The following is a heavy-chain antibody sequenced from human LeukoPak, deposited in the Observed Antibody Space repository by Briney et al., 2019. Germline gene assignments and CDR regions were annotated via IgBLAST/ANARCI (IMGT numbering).Heavy chain of an antibody. Sequence: ASVKVSCKASGYTFTSYGISWVRQAPGQGLEWMGWISAYNGNTNYAQKLQGRVTMTTDTSTSTAYMELRSLRSDDTAVYYCARDRSSDFWSGYYYPPYYYGMDVWGQGTTVTVSS. V-gene: IGHV1-18*01. CDR2: ISAYNGNT. D-gene: IGHD3-3*01. J-gene: IGHJ6*02. CDR1: GYTFTSYG. CDR3: ARDRSSDFWSGYYYPPYYYGMDV.